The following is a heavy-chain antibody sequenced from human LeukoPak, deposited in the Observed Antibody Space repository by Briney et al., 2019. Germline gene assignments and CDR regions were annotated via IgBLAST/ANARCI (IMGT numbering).Heavy chain of an antibody. Sequence: ASVKVSCKASGYTFTSYYMHWVRQAPGQGLEWMGIINPSGGSTSYAQKFQGRVTMTRDTSTSTVYMELSSLRSEDTAVYYCASNSMVRGVPYYYYGMDVWGKGTTVTVSS. CDR1: GYTFTSYY. CDR2: INPSGGST. D-gene: IGHD3-10*01. V-gene: IGHV1-46*01. CDR3: ASNSMVRGVPYYYYGMDV. J-gene: IGHJ6*04.